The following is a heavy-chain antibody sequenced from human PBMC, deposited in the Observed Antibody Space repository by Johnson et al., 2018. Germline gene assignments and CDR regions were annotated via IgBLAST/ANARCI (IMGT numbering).Heavy chain of an antibody. CDR3: VGRGFMQV. D-gene: IGHD2-15*01. V-gene: IGHV3-7*01. Sequence: EVQLVESGGGLIQPVGSLRLSCAASGFTFSNYWMGWVRQAPGKGLEWVANIKQDGSATYYVESVKGRFTIPRDNAKNSLFLQMSSLGAEDTAVYHCVGRGFMQVWGQGSTGTVS. CDR1: GFTFSNYW. J-gene: IGHJ6*02. CDR2: IKQDGSAT.